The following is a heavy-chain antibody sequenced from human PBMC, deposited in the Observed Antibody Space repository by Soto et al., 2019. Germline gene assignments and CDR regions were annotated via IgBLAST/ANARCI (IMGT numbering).Heavy chain of an antibody. D-gene: IGHD1-7*01. CDR3: ARLNAGTTYYYYGMDV. Sequence: QLQLHESGPGLVKPSETLSLTCTVSGASISSSSYYWGWIRQPPGKGLEWIGSIYYSGSTYYNPSLKSRATISVDTSKHQFSLKLSSVTAADTALYYCARLNAGTTYYYYGMDVWGQGTTVTVSS. J-gene: IGHJ6*02. CDR2: IYYSGST. V-gene: IGHV4-39*01. CDR1: GASISSSSYY.